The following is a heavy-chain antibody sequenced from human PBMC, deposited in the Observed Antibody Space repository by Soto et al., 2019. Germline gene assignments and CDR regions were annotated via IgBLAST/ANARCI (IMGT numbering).Heavy chain of an antibody. D-gene: IGHD2-21*01. CDR3: AGAMDVAIASKDSWFDP. V-gene: IGHV3-30*04. CDR1: GFTFRSYA. Sequence: QVQLVESGGGVVQPGRSLRLSCAASGFTFRSYAMHWVRQAPGKGLEWVAVISYDEKKKYYTDSVKGRFTISRDDSKNTLYLKVNSLGAEDTVVYYCAGAMDVAIASKDSWFDPWGQGTLVTVSS. CDR2: ISYDEKKK. J-gene: IGHJ5*02.